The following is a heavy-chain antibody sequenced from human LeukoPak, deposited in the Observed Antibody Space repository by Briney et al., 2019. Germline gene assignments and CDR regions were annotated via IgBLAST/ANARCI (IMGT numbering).Heavy chain of an antibody. Sequence: GGSLRLSCAASGFTFSSYAMHWVRQAPGKGLEYVSAISSNGGSTYYANSVKGRFTISRDNSKNTLYLQMGSLRAEDMAVYYCARVWVEIGSSYYDYWGQGTLVTVSS. J-gene: IGHJ4*02. V-gene: IGHV3-64*01. CDR1: GFTFSSYA. CDR3: ARVWVEIGSSYYDY. D-gene: IGHD6-13*01. CDR2: ISSNGGST.